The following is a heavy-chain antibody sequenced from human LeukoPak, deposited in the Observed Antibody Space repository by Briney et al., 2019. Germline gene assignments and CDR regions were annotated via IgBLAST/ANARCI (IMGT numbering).Heavy chain of an antibody. D-gene: IGHD4-17*01. V-gene: IGHV3-66*01. CDR3: ARGYGPYYFDY. CDR1: GFTVSSDY. J-gene: IGHJ4*02. Sequence: GGSLRLSCAASGFTVSSDYMSWVRQAPGKGLEWVSVIYSGGSTYYADSVKGRFTISRDNSKNTLYLQMNSLRAEDTAVYYCARGYGPYYFDYWGQGTLVTVSS. CDR2: IYSGGST.